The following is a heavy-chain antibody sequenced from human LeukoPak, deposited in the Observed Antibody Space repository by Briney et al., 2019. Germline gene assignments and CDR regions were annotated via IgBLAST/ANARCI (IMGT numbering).Heavy chain of an antibody. V-gene: IGHV3-23*01. CDR2: ISSSGGIT. D-gene: IGHD6-19*01. Sequence: GGSLRLSCTASGFIFSNYAMDWVRQAPGKGLEWVSSISSSGGITYYVDSVKGRFTISRDKSKNTLYLQMISLRAEDTAIYHCAKRIAVAGTPFDYWGQGTLVTVSS. CDR3: AKRIAVAGTPFDY. J-gene: IGHJ4*02. CDR1: GFIFSNYA.